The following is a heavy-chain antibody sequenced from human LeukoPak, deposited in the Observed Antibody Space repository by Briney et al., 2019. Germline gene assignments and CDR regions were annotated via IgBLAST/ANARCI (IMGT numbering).Heavy chain of an antibody. D-gene: IGHD4-17*01. CDR2: IYTSGST. CDR3: ARDHDYGDYWAYYYYYMDV. Sequence: SETLSLTCTVSGGSISSGSYYWSWIRQPAGKGLEWIGRIYTSGSTNYNPSLKSRVTISVDTSKNQFSLKLSSVTAADTAVYYCARDHDYGDYWAYYYYYMDVWGKGTTVTVSS. J-gene: IGHJ6*03. CDR1: GGSISSGSYY. V-gene: IGHV4-61*02.